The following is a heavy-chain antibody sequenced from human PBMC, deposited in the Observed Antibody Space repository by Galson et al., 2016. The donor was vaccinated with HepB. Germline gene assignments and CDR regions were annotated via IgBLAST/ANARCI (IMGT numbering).Heavy chain of an antibody. CDR2: IYYSGST. V-gene: IGHV4-31*03. CDR1: GGSISSGGYY. Sequence: TLSLTCTVSGGSISSGGYYWSWIRQHPGKGLEWIGYIYYSGSTYYNPSLTIRVTISVDTSKNQFSLKLSSVTAADTAVYYCARAFRGIAGTAGWFDPWGQGTLVTVSS. D-gene: IGHD6-13*01. J-gene: IGHJ5*02. CDR3: ARAFRGIAGTAGWFDP.